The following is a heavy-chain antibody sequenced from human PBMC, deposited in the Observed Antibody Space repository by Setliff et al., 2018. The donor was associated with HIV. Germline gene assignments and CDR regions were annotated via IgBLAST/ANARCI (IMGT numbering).Heavy chain of an antibody. CDR3: AKLSRLTSLRNAFDI. CDR2: IYYTGST. Sequence: SETLSLTCTVSGGSISSGGYLWGRIRQHPGKGLEWIGYIYYTGSTYYNPSLKSRVTISIDTSKNQFSLNLSSVTAADSAVYYCAKLSRLTSLRNAFDIWGQGAVVT. D-gene: IGHD3-10*01. J-gene: IGHJ3*02. V-gene: IGHV4-31*03. CDR1: GGSISSGGYL.